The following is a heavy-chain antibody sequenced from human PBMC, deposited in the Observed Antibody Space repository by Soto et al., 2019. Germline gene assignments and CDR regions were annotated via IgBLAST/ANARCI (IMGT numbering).Heavy chain of an antibody. CDR3: ARVGRLITAAGLLDA. V-gene: IGHV4-59*01. CDR1: NGSIGSYY. Sequence: PSETLSFTCTISNGSIGSYYWTWIRQPPGKGLEWIGHIYYSGSTNYNPSLKSRLTLSLDTSKNQFSLKLTSVTAADTAVYYCARVGRLITAAGLLDAWGQGTLVTVSS. CDR2: IYYSGST. J-gene: IGHJ5*02. D-gene: IGHD6-13*01.